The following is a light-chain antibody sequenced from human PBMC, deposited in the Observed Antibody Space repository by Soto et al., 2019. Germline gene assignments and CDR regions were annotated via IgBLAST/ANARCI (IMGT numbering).Light chain of an antibody. V-gene: IGKV1-39*01. CDR2: AAS. Sequence: DIQMTQSPSSLSASVGDKVTITCRASRDIRSDLAWYHQTPGKAPQLLIYAASSLQSGVPSRFSGSGSGTDFTLTISSLQPEDFATYYCQQSYSSPQTFGQGTKLEIK. CDR1: RDIRSD. CDR3: QQSYSSPQT. J-gene: IGKJ2*01.